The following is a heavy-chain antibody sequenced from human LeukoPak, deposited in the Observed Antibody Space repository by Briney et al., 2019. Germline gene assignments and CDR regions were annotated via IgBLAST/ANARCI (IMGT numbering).Heavy chain of an antibody. V-gene: IGHV1-24*01. D-gene: IGHD1-26*01. CDR3: SSGHGSYYAGLY. CDR1: GYTLTELS. J-gene: IGHJ4*02. Sequence: GASVKVSCKVSGYTLTELSMHWVRQAPGKGLEWMGGFDPEDGETIYAQKFQDRVTMTEDTSTDTAYMELSSLRSEDTAVYYCSSGHGSYYAGLYWGQGTLVTVSS. CDR2: FDPEDGET.